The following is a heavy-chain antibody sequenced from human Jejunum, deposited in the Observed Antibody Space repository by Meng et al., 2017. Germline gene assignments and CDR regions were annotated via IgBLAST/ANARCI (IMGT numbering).Heavy chain of an antibody. CDR3: ARETAPGTQRQFDY. CDR1: GFTFTRHS. CDR2: ISSSRSYI. Sequence: GSLKISCAASGFTFTRHSMNWVRQAPGKGLEWVSSISSSRSYIYYADSVKGRFTISRDNAENSLYLQMDSLRAEDTAVYYCARETAPGTQRQFDYWGQGTLVTVSS. V-gene: IGHV3-21*01. J-gene: IGHJ4*02. D-gene: IGHD6-13*01.